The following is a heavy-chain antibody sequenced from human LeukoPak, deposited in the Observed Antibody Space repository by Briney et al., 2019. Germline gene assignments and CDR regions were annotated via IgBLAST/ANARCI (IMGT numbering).Heavy chain of an antibody. CDR3: ARDSSSWSFLDY. D-gene: IGHD6-13*01. CDR1: GGSISSYY. Sequence: SETLSLTCTVSGGSISSYYWSWIRQPAGKGLEWIGRIYTSGSTNHNPSLKSRVTMSVDTSKNQFSLKLSSVTAADTAVYYCARDSSSWSFLDYWGQGTLVTVSS. V-gene: IGHV4-4*07. J-gene: IGHJ4*02. CDR2: IYTSGST.